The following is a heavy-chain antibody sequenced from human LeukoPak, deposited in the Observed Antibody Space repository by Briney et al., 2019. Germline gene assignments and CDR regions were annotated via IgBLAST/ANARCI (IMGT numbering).Heavy chain of an antibody. J-gene: IGHJ6*02. CDR1: GGTFSSYS. CDR3: ARDLVRAPDYGDYDRGEMTYYGMDV. Sequence: ASVKVSCKASGGTFSSYSISWVRRAPGQGLERMGGIIPIYGTTNYAQKFQGRVTITADEPTATVFMELSSLRSEDTAVYYCARDLVRAPDYGDYDRGEMTYYGMDVWGQGTTVTVSS. CDR2: IIPIYGTT. D-gene: IGHD4-17*01. V-gene: IGHV1-69*13.